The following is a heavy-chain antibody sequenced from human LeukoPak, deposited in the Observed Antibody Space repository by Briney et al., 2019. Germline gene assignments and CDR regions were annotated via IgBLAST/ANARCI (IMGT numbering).Heavy chain of an antibody. Sequence: SETLSLTCTVSGGSISSYYWSWIRQPPGKGLEWIGYIYYSGSTNHNPSLKSRVTISVDTSKNQFSLKLSSVTAADTAVYYCARLYYDSSGLDAFDIWGQGTMVTVSS. CDR2: IYYSGST. D-gene: IGHD3-22*01. CDR3: ARLYYDSSGLDAFDI. J-gene: IGHJ3*02. CDR1: GGSISSYY. V-gene: IGHV4-59*08.